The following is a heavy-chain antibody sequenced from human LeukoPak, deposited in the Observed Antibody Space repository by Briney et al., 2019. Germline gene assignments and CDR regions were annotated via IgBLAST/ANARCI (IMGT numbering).Heavy chain of an antibody. Sequence: GGSLRLSCAASGFTFSSYAMSWVRQAPGKGLEWVSAISGSGGSTYYADSVKGRFTISRDNSKNTLYLQMNSLRAEDTAVYYCAKIQDDFWSGYLYGTFDYWGQGTLVTVSS. CDR2: ISGSGGST. J-gene: IGHJ4*02. CDR3: AKIQDDFWSGYLYGTFDY. CDR1: GFTFSSYA. D-gene: IGHD3-3*01. V-gene: IGHV3-23*01.